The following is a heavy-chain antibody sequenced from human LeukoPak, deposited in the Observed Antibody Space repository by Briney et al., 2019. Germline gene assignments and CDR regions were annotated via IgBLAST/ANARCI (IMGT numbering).Heavy chain of an antibody. D-gene: IGHD2-8*01. J-gene: IGHJ4*02. CDR3: VLLSLTPG. CDR1: GFTFSTYW. V-gene: IGHV3-74*01. Sequence: GSLRLSCAASGFTFSTYWMHWVRQAPGKELVWVSRISNDGDNTNYADSVKGRFTISRDNAKNTLYLQMDSLRPEDTAVYYCVLLSLTPGWGQGTLVTVSS. CDR2: ISNDGDNT.